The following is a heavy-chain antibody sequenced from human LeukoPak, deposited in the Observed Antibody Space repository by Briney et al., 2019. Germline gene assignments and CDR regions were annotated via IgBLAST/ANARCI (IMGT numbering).Heavy chain of an antibody. V-gene: IGHV3-23*01. J-gene: IGHJ4*02. CDR2: ISGGGDTT. CDR3: ATDSNPFDY. CDR1: GLTFNTYP. Sequence: GGSLRLSCAASGLTFNTYPMAWVRQAPGKGLEWVSRISGGGDTTYYTESVKGRFTISRDNSKNTLFLQMNSLRAEATAIYFCATDSNPFDYWGQGALVTVSS. D-gene: IGHD6-13*01.